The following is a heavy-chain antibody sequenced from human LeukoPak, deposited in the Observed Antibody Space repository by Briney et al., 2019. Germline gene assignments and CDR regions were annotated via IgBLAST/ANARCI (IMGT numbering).Heavy chain of an antibody. V-gene: IGHV1-2*02. J-gene: IGHJ4*02. CDR3: ARVYYYDSSGYGEYYFDY. D-gene: IGHD3-22*01. Sequence: AAVKVSCNASGYTFTGYNMHRGRHAPGQGVEWMGWITPKSGGTNYAQRFQGMLTMTRDTSISTAYMELSRLRADDTAVYYCARVYYYDSSGYGEYYFDYWGQGTLVTVSS. CDR2: ITPKSGGT. CDR1: GYTFTGYN.